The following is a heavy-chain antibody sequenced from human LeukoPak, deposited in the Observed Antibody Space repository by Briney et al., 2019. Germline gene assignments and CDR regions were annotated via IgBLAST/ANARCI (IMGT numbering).Heavy chain of an antibody. V-gene: IGHV4-39*07. CDR2: IYYSGST. CDR3: ARVRRGSYMDV. CDR1: GGSISSSSYY. Sequence: SETLSLTCTVSGGSISSSSYYWGWIRQPPGKGLEWIGNIYYSGSTYYNPSLKSRVTISVDTSKNQFSLKLSSVTAADTAVYYCARVRRGSYMDVWGKGTTVTVSS. D-gene: IGHD2-15*01. J-gene: IGHJ6*03.